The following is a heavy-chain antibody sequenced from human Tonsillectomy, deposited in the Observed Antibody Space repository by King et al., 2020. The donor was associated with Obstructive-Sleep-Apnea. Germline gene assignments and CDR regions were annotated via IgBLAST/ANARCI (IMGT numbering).Heavy chain of an antibody. D-gene: IGHD3-3*01. CDR1: GFSLSNARMG. J-gene: IGHJ2*01. V-gene: IGHV2-26*01. Sequence: QVTLKESGPVLVKPTETLTLTCTVSGFSLSNARMGVSWIRQPPGKALEWLAHIFSNDEKSYNTSLKSRLTISKDTSKSQVVLTMTNMDPVDTATYYCARVAFGVVIIPFIWYFDLWGRGTLVTVSS. CDR3: ARVAFGVVIIPFIWYFDL. CDR2: IFSNDEK.